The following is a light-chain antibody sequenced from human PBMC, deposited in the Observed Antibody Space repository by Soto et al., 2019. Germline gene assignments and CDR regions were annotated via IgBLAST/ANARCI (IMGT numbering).Light chain of an antibody. CDR1: QLFSSN. J-gene: IGKJ5*01. V-gene: IGKV3-15*01. Sequence: EIVMTQSPATLSVSTGESGHLSRRASQLFSSNLAWYQRRNGQPPRILIYGSSTRATGVPPRFSGSGSGTDFTLTISRVEPEDFAVYYCQQYVSSPITLGQGTRLEIK. CDR3: QQYVSSPIT. CDR2: GSS.